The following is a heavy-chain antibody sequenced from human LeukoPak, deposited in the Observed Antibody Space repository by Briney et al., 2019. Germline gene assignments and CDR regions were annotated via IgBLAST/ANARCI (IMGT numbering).Heavy chain of an antibody. CDR1: GFTLSSYW. Sequence: PGGSLRLSCAASGFTLSSYWMHWVRQAPGKGLVWVSRINGDGSSTPYANSVKGRFTISRDNAKNTLYLQMHSLRADDTAVYYCARGSTSGWPDYFDYWGQGSAVTVSS. CDR2: INGDGSST. J-gene: IGHJ4*02. D-gene: IGHD6-19*01. CDR3: ARGSTSGWPDYFDY. V-gene: IGHV3-74*01.